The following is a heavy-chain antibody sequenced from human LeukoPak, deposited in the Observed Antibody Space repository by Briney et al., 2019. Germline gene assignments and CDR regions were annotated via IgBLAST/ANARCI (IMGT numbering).Heavy chain of an antibody. V-gene: IGHV3-21*01. J-gene: IGHJ4*02. Sequence: GGSLRLSCAASGFTFSSYSMNWVRQAPGKGLEWVSSISSSSSYIYYADSVKGRFTISRDNAKNSLYLQMNSLRAEDTAVYYCARGLGYCSSTSCQSGYWGQGTLVTVSS. D-gene: IGHD2-2*01. CDR2: ISSSSSYI. CDR3: ARGLGYCSSTSCQSGY. CDR1: GFTFSSYS.